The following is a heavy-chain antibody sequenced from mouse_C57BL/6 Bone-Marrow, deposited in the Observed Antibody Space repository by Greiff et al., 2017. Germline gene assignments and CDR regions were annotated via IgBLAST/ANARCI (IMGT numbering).Heavy chain of an antibody. V-gene: IGHV1-64*01. J-gene: IGHJ2*01. Sequence: QVQLKQPGAELVKPGASVKLSCKASGYTFTSYWMHWVKQRPGQGLEWIGMIHPNSGSTNYNEKFKSKATLTVDKSSSTAYMQRSSLTSEDSAVYYCARDPNWGYYVDDWGQGTTLTVSS. CDR2: IHPNSGST. CDR1: GYTFTSYW. CDR3: ARDPNWGYYVDD. D-gene: IGHD4-1*01.